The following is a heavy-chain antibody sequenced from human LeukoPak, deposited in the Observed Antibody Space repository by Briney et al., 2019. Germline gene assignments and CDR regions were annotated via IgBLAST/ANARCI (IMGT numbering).Heavy chain of an antibody. CDR1: GYTFTGYY. V-gene: IGHV1-8*02. CDR2: MNPNSDNT. D-gene: IGHD1-26*01. Sequence: ASVKVSCKASGYTFTGYYMHWVRQAPGQGLEWMGWMNPNSDNTGYAQKFQGRVTMTRNTSISTAYMELSSLRSEDTAVYYCARSPSGSYFSGSFDYWGQGTLVTVSS. J-gene: IGHJ4*02. CDR3: ARSPSGSYFSGSFDY.